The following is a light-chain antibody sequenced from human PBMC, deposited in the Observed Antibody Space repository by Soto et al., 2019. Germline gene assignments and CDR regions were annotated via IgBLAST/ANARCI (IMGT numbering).Light chain of an antibody. CDR3: QQYNTYPLT. Sequence: DIQMTQSPATLSASGGDRVTITCRASQSISTWLAWYQQKPGKAPKLLIYKASNLEGGVPSRFSGSGSGTEFNITISSLQPDDFATYYCQQYNTYPLTFGGGTTVEIK. V-gene: IGKV1-5*03. J-gene: IGKJ4*01. CDR1: QSISTW. CDR2: KAS.